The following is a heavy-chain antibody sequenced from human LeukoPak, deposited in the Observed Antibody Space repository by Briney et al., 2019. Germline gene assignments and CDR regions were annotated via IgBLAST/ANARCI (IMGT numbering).Heavy chain of an antibody. D-gene: IGHD6-19*01. CDR1: GFTFSSYS. CDR3: ATVPGIGVAGSGAFDY. V-gene: IGHV3-48*01. CDR2: ISSTITII. J-gene: IGHJ4*02. Sequence: GGSLRLSCAASGFTFSSYSMNWVRQAPGKGLEWVSYISSTITIIHYAESVRGRFTISRDKAKNSLYLQMNSLRAEATAVYYCATVPGIGVAGSGAFDYWGEGTLVTVPS.